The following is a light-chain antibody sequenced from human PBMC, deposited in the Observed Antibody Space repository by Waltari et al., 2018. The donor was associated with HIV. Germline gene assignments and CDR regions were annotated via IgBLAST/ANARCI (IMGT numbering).Light chain of an antibody. Sequence: QSALTRPASVSGSPGQSITISCTGTISDIGSYNLVSWYQQYPGRAPKLIIDEVSKRPSGVSDRFSGSKSGNRASLTVAGLKVEDEADYYCCSYAGGRVFVLFGGGTRLTV. V-gene: IGLV2-23*02. CDR3: CSYAGGRVFVL. CDR2: EVS. CDR1: ISDIGSYNL. J-gene: IGLJ2*01.